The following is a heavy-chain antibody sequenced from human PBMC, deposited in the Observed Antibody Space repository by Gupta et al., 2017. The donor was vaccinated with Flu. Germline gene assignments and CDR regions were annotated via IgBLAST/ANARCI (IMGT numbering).Heavy chain of an antibody. V-gene: IGHV3-15*01. Sequence: EVQLVESGGGLVKPGGSLRLSCAASGFTFINAYRSGVRQAPGKGLDWVGRIKSLDEGGTKDYAAPVKGRFTISRDDSRNTLYLQMHGLRPEDTAVEYCNTDLSGGYAFDIGGQGTGVTVSS. CDR3: NTDLSGGYAFDI. J-gene: IGHJ3*02. CDR2: IKSLDEGGTK. CDR1: GFTFINAY. D-gene: IGHD1-26*01.